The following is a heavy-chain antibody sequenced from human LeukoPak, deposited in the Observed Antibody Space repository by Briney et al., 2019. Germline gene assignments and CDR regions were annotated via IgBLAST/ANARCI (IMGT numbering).Heavy chain of an antibody. V-gene: IGHV1-18*01. Sequence: AAVKVSCKAPGYTFTSNGISWVRQAPGQGLEWMGWISAYNGNTNYAQKLQGRVTMTTDTSTSTAYMELRSLRSDDTAVYYCARETRSGAFDIWGQGTMVTVSS. J-gene: IGHJ3*02. CDR2: ISAYNGNT. D-gene: IGHD1-26*01. CDR3: ARETRSGAFDI. CDR1: GYTFTSNG.